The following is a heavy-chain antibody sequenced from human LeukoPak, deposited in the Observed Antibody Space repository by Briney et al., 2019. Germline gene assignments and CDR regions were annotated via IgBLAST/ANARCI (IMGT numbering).Heavy chain of an antibody. Sequence: ASVKVSCKASGGTFSSYAISWVRQAPGQGLEWMGGIIPIFGTANYAQKFQGRVTITADESTSTAYMELSSLRSEDTAVYYCARAPGFWSANEGVYFGYWGQGTLVTVSS. CDR1: GGTFSSYA. J-gene: IGHJ4*02. D-gene: IGHD3-3*01. V-gene: IGHV1-69*13. CDR3: ARAPGFWSANEGVYFGY. CDR2: IIPIFGTA.